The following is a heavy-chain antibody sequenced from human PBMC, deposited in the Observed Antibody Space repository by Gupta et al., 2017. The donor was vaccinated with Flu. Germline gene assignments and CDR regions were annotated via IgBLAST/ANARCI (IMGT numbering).Heavy chain of an antibody. V-gene: IGHV4-34*01. CDR2: VDYLGNT. Sequence: RQPPGKGLEWIGEVDYLGNTKYNPSLESRVTLLVDTSKNQFSLKLTSVTAADTAVYYCASLEGDFSVGSQAPDWGQGTLVTVSS. D-gene: IGHD1-26*01. CDR3: ASLEGDFSVGSQAPD. J-gene: IGHJ4*02.